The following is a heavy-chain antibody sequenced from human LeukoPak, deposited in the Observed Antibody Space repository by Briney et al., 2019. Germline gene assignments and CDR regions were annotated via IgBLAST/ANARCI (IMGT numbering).Heavy chain of an antibody. CDR1: GDSISSYY. J-gene: IGHJ1*01. V-gene: IGHV4-59*01. D-gene: IGHD4-17*01. CDR2: IYYTGST. Sequence: SETLSLTCTVSGDSISSYYWSWIRQPPGKGLEWIGYIYYTGSTNYNPSLKGRVTISVDTSKTQFSLKLSSVTAADTAVYYCAKEIYGDSTGGRFQHWGQGTLVSVSS. CDR3: AKEIYGDSTGGRFQH.